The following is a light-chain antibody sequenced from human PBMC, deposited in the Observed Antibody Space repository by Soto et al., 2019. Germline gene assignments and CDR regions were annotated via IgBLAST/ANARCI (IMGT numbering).Light chain of an antibody. J-gene: IGKJ4*01. V-gene: IGKV3-15*01. CDR1: QSVSSK. Sequence: EIVMTQSPATLSVSPGERATLSCRASQSVSSKLAWFQQKPGQAPRLLIYFASTRATGIPARFSGSGSGTEFTLTISSLEPEDFAVYYCQQRSDWPLTFGGGTKVEIK. CDR2: FAS. CDR3: QQRSDWPLT.